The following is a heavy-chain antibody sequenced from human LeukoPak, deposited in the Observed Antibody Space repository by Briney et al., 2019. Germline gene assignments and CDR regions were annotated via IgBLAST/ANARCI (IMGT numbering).Heavy chain of an antibody. Sequence: GGSLRPSRAASGFTFSSYSMNWVRQAPGKGLEWVSSISSSSSYIYYADSVKGRFTISRDNAKNSLYLQMNSLRAEDTAVYYCARAIAAAGRAGSYWGQGTLVTVSS. D-gene: IGHD6-13*01. CDR2: ISSSSSYI. CDR3: ARAIAAAGRAGSY. J-gene: IGHJ4*02. CDR1: GFTFSSYS. V-gene: IGHV3-21*01.